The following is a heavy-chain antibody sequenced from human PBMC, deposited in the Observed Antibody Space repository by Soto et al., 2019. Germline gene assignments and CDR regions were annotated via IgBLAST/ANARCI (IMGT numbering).Heavy chain of an antibody. CDR1: GFTFSSYA. D-gene: IGHD6-19*01. CDR3: ARPQHPGSGWYYFDY. V-gene: IGHV3-30-3*01. J-gene: IGHJ4*02. CDR2: ISYDGSNK. Sequence: GGSLRLSCAASGFTFSSYAMHWVRQAPGKGLEWVAVISYDGSNKYYADSVKGRFTISRDNSKNTLYLQMNSLRAEDTAVYYCARPQHPGSGWYYFDYWGQGTLVTVSS.